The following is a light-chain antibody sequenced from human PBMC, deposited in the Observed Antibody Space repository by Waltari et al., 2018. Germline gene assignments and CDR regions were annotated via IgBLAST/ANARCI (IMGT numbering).Light chain of an antibody. CDR1: QRVSSN. CDR2: GAS. CDR3: QQYNNWPPYT. Sequence: EIVMRQSPATRAVSPGERGTIACRASQRVSSNLAWYQQKPGQAPRLLIYGASTRATGIPARFSGSGSGTDFTLPISLLLSEDFAVSYCQQYNNWPPYTFGQGTKLEIK. V-gene: IGKV3-15*01. J-gene: IGKJ2*01.